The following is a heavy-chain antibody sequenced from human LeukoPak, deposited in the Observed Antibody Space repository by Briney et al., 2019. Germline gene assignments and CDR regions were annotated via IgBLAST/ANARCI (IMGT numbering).Heavy chain of an antibody. V-gene: IGHV3-15*01. CDR3: TTDAEVVVTPYYFEY. J-gene: IGHJ4*01. CDR2: IKSKTDGGTT. D-gene: IGHD3-22*01. CDR1: GFTFSNAW. Sequence: PGGSLRLPCAASGFTFSNAWMSWVRQAPGKGLGWVGRIKSKTDGGTTDYAAPVKGRFTISRDDSKNTLYLQMNSLKTEDTAVYYCTTDAEVVVTPYYFEYWGQGTLVTVS.